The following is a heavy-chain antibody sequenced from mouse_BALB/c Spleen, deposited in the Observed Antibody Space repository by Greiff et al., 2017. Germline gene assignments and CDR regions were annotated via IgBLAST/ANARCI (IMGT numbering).Heavy chain of an antibody. D-gene: IGHD2-1*01. CDR2: ISYSGST. V-gene: IGHV3-2*02. CDR1: GYSITSDYA. CDR3: ANFYYGRMDY. J-gene: IGHJ4*01. Sequence: EVKLVESGPGLVKPSQSLSLTCTVTGYSITSDYAWNWIRQFPGNKLEWMGYISYSGSTSYNPSLKSRISITRDTSKNQFFLQLNSVTTEDTATYYCANFYYGRMDYWGQGTSVTVSS.